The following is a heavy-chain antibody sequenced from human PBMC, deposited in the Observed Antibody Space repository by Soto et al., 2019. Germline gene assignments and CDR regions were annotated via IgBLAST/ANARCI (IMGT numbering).Heavy chain of an antibody. Sequence: ASVKVSCKASGYTFTSYDINWVRQATGQGLEWMGWMNPNSGNTGYAQNFQGRVTINQDTSASTAYMELSSLTSEDTAVYYCAREKWGSGSRWLDPWGQGTLVTVSS. V-gene: IGHV1-8*01. D-gene: IGHD6-19*01. J-gene: IGHJ5*02. CDR1: GYTFTSYD. CDR2: MNPNSGNT. CDR3: AREKWGSGSRWLDP.